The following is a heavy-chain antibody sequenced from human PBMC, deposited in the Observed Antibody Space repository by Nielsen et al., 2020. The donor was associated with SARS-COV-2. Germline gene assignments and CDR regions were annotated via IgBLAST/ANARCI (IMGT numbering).Heavy chain of an antibody. Sequence: SETLSLTCAVYGGSFSGYYWSWIRQPPGKGLEWIGEINHSGSTNYNPPLKSRVTISVDTSKNQFSLKLSSVTAADTAVYYCARRLMLAKYSSSWYKKGYFDYWGQGTLVTVSS. CDR1: GGSFSGYY. CDR2: INHSGST. D-gene: IGHD6-13*01. V-gene: IGHV4-34*01. J-gene: IGHJ4*02. CDR3: ARRLMLAKYSSSWYKKGYFDY.